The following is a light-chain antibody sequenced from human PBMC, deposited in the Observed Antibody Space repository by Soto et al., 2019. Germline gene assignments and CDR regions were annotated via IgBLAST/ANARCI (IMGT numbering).Light chain of an antibody. CDR3: QQRSNWPIT. CDR1: QSVSSY. V-gene: IGKV3-11*01. J-gene: IGKJ5*01. Sequence: EIVVTQSPATLSLSPGERATLSCRTSQSVSSYFAWYQQKPGRAPRLLIYDASSRATGISARFIGSGSGTDFTLTISSLEPEDFAVYYCQQRSNWPITFGQGTRLEIK. CDR2: DAS.